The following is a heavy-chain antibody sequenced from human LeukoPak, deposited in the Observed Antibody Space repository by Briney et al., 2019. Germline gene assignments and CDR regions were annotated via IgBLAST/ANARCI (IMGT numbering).Heavy chain of an antibody. Sequence: GGSLRLSCAASGFTFRSYWMHWVRQAPGKGLEWVSRVIRDGSFTNYADSVKGRFTISRDNAKNTLYLQMSSLRAEDTAVYFCERDGDDFNFGYWGQGSLVTVSS. V-gene: IGHV3-74*01. D-gene: IGHD5-24*01. CDR2: VIRDGSFT. CDR3: ERDGDDFNFGY. CDR1: GFTFRSYW. J-gene: IGHJ4*02.